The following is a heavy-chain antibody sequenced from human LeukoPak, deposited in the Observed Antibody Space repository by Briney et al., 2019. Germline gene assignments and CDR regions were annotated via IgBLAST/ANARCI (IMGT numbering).Heavy chain of an antibody. CDR3: ARACYYGSGSYYNVGGEFDY. D-gene: IGHD3-10*01. V-gene: IGHV1-2*02. Sequence: ASVKVSCKASGYTFTGYYMHWVRQAPGQGPEWMGWINPNSGGTNYAQKFQGRVTMTRDTSISTAYMELSRLRSDDTAVYYCARACYYGSGSYYNVGGEFDYWGQGTLVTVSS. CDR2: INPNSGGT. J-gene: IGHJ4*02. CDR1: GYTFTGYY.